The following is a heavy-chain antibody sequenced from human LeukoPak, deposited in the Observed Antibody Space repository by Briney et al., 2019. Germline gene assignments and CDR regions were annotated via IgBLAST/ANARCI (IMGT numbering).Heavy chain of an antibody. Sequence: GGSLRLSCAASGFTFSSFWMNWVRQAPGKGLEWVANIKQDGSERNYVDSVKGRSTISRDNAKNSLFLQMNSLRVEDTAVYYCARGGTRGYSPVDYWGQGILVTVSS. J-gene: IGHJ4*02. CDR3: ARGGTRGYSPVDY. CDR1: GFTFSSFW. CDR2: IKQDGSER. D-gene: IGHD5-18*01. V-gene: IGHV3-7*03.